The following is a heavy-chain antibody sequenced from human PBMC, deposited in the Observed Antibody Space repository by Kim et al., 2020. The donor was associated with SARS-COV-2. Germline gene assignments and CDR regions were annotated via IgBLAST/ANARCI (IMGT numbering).Heavy chain of an antibody. Sequence: SETLSLTCAVYGGSFSGYYWSWIRQPPGKGLEWIGEINHSGSTNYNSSLKSRVTISVDTSKNQFSLKLSSVTAADTAVYYCGSSSGWYVYWGQGTLVTVS. J-gene: IGHJ4*02. CDR3: GSSSGWYVY. CDR1: GGSFSGYY. D-gene: IGHD6-19*01. V-gene: IGHV4-34*01. CDR2: INHSGST.